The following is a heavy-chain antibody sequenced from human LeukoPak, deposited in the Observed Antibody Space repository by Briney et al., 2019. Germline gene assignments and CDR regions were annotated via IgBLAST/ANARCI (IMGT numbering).Heavy chain of an antibody. V-gene: IGHV3-48*01. CDR2: ISSSSSTI. CDR1: GFTFSSYS. CDR3: ARDRPGRYSPSMDV. D-gene: IGHD5-18*01. J-gene: IGHJ6*03. Sequence: GGSLRLSCAASGFTFSSYSMNWVRQAPGKGLEWVSYISSSSSTIYYADSVKGRFTISRDNAKNSLYLQMNSLRAEDTAVCYCARDRPGRYSPSMDVWGKGTTVTVSS.